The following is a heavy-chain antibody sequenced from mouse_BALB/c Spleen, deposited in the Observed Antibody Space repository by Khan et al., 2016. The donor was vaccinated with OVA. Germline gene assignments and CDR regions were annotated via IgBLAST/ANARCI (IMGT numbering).Heavy chain of an antibody. V-gene: IGHV1S136*01. Sequence: VQLQQSGPELVKPGASVKMSCKASGYTFTSYVMHWVKQKPGQGLEWIGYIYHYNDVTKYNDKFKGKATTHSDKYSSTAFMALSSLTYEDSTVYYCATQGSTYTWFAYWGQGTLVTVSA. CDR1: GYTFTSYV. CDR3: ATQGSTYTWFAY. CDR2: IYHYNDVT. D-gene: IGHD1-1*01. J-gene: IGHJ3*01.